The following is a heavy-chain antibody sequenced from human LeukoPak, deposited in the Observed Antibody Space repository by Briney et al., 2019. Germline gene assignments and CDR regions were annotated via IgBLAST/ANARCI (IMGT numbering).Heavy chain of an antibody. CDR3: AKGMGNCGGDPCQTIYNWFDP. Sequence: PGTSLRLPCAASGFSFSHFAMHWVRQAPGKGLEWVAVTSFDESEKKYADSVKGRFTISRDKSKNTLYLQMNNLRTEDTAVYYCAKGMGNCGGDPCQTIYNWFDPWGQGTLVTVSS. D-gene: IGHD2-21*01. V-gene: IGHV3-30*18. CDR1: GFSFSHFA. J-gene: IGHJ5*02. CDR2: TSFDESEK.